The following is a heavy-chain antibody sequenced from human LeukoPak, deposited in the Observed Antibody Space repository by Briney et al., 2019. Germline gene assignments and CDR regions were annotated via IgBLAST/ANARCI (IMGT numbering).Heavy chain of an antibody. CDR2: ISGSGGAI. CDR3: ARLPGYYDFWSAASA. J-gene: IGHJ5*02. CDR1: GFTFSDYF. D-gene: IGHD3-3*01. V-gene: IGHV3-11*04. Sequence: PGGSLRLSCAASGFTFSDYFMSWIRQAPGKGLDWVSYISGSGGAIYYADSVKGRFTISRDNAKNSLYLQMDSLRAEDTAVYYCARLPGYYDFWSAASAWGQGTLVTVSS.